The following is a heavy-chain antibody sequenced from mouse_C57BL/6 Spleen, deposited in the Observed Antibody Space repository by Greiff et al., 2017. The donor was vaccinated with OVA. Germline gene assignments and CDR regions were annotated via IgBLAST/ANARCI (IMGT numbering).Heavy chain of an antibody. CDR1: GFTFSDYG. CDR3: ARRAYYDYDWFAY. V-gene: IGHV5-17*01. CDR2: ISSGSSTI. Sequence: EVKVVESGGGLVKPGGSLKLSCAASGFTFSDYGMHWVRQAPEKGLEWVAYISSGSSTIYYADTVKGRFTISRDNAKNTLFLQMTSLGSEDTAMYYCARRAYYDYDWFAYWGQGTLVTVSA. J-gene: IGHJ3*01. D-gene: IGHD2-4*01.